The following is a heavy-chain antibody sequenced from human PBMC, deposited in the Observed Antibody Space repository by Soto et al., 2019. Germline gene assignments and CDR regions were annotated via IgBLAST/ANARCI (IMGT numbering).Heavy chain of an antibody. V-gene: IGHV1-18*01. CDR1: GYTFTSCG. Sequence: QVQLVQSGAEVKKPGASVKVACKAYGYTFTSCGISWVRLAHGLGLEWMGWISTYNGKTKYAQKLQGRVTMTTDTSTSTAYMELRSLRSDDTAVFYCAREMVRGVGSDYWGQGTLVTVSS. CDR3: AREMVRGVGSDY. CDR2: ISTYNGKT. D-gene: IGHD3-10*01. J-gene: IGHJ4*02.